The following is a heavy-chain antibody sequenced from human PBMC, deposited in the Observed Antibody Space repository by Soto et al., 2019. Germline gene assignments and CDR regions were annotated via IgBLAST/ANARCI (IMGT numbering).Heavy chain of an antibody. V-gene: IGHV1-2*02. CDR3: AKAKFDFWSGYWSPSLDF. CDR1: RYTFTSYY. CDR2: INPNNGYT. D-gene: IGHD3-3*01. J-gene: IGHJ4*02. Sequence: ASVKVSCKASRYTFTSYYIHWVRQAPGQGLEWMGWINPNNGYTKYTQKFQGRVTVTRDTSITTAYLELTRLQSDDTAVYYCAKAKFDFWSGYWSPSLDFWGQGALVTVSS.